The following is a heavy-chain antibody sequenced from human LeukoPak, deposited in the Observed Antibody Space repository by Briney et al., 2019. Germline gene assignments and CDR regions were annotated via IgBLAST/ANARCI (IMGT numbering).Heavy chain of an antibody. CDR1: GFTFSSYG. Sequence: GGSLRLSCAASGFTFSSYGMHWVRQAPGKGLEWVAVIWYDGSNKYYADSVKGRFTISRDNSKNTLYLQMNSLRAEDTAVYYCAKGPGLPQAWEEYFQHWGQGTLVTVSS. V-gene: IGHV3-33*06. CDR3: AKGPGLPQAWEEYFQH. CDR2: IWYDGSNK. J-gene: IGHJ1*01. D-gene: IGHD1-26*01.